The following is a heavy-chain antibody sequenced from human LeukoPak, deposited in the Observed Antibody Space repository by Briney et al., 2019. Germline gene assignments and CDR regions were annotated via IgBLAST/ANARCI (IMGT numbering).Heavy chain of an antibody. CDR1: GGTFSSYA. J-gene: IGHJ4*02. Sequence: ASVTVSCKASGGTFSSYAISWVRQAPGQGLEWMGGIISIFGTANYAQKFQGRVTITADESTSTAYMELSSLRSEDTAVYYCARGKVGAPVDYWGQGTLVTVSS. D-gene: IGHD1-26*01. V-gene: IGHV1-69*13. CDR2: IISIFGTA. CDR3: ARGKVGAPVDY.